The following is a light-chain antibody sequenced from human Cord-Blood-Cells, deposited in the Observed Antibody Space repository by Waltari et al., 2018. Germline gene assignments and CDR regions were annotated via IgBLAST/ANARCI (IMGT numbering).Light chain of an antibody. Sequence: VIWVTQSPSLLSASTGDRVTISCRISQGISSYLAWYQQKPGKAPELLIYAASTLQSGVPSRLSGSGSGTDFTLTISCLQSEDVATYYCHQYYSFPPTFGQGTKVEIK. CDR1: QGISSY. CDR2: AAS. J-gene: IGKJ1*01. CDR3: HQYYSFPPT. V-gene: IGKV1D-8*01.